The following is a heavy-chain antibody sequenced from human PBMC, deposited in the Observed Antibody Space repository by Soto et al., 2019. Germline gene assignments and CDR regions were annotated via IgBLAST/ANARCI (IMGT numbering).Heavy chain of an antibody. CDR2: IYPGDSDT. Sequence: LGESLKISCKGSGYSFTSYWIGWVRQMPGKGLEWMGIIYPGDSDTRYSPSFQGQVTISADKSISTAYLQWSSLKASDTAMYYCARPQSWFGDKNDAFDIWGQGTMVTVSS. CDR1: GYSFTSYW. J-gene: IGHJ3*02. V-gene: IGHV5-51*01. D-gene: IGHD3-10*01. CDR3: ARPQSWFGDKNDAFDI.